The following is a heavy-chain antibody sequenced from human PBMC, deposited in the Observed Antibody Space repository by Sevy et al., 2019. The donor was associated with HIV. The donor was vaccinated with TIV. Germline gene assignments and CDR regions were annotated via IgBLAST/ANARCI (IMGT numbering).Heavy chain of an antibody. Sequence: GGFLRLSCEAFGFIISDYEMMWVRQAPGKGLEWVSYISPSRTTIYHAVSPKGRFTTSRDNARNSLSLHLDNLRAEDTAVYYCPRQSCLPYCSSTNCPPAAYDLWGQGTMVTVSS. D-gene: IGHD2-2*01. V-gene: IGHV3-48*03. CDR1: GFIISDYE. J-gene: IGHJ3*01. CDR2: ISPSRTTI. CDR3: PRQSCLPYCSSTNCPPAAYDL.